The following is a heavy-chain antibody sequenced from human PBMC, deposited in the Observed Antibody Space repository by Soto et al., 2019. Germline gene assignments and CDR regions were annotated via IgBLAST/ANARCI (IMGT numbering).Heavy chain of an antibody. J-gene: IGHJ6*01. D-gene: IGHD3-16*01. V-gene: IGHV1-18*01. CDR1: GYSFSDYE. CDR2: IGAFSGST. CDR3: ARVPRRIGRLRPRREKTAIFHGMDV. Sequence: HVQLMQSGPEVKKPGASVKVSCKASGYSFSDYEITWVRQAPGQGLEWMGWIGAFSGSTKYAQSFQGRVTLTRETSTRTANMEMQSQRSEETAVNYCARVPRRIGRLRPRREKTAIFHGMDVWGQGTTVTVSS.